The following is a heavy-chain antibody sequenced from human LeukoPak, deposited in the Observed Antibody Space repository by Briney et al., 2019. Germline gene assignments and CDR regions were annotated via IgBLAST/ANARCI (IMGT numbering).Heavy chain of an antibody. Sequence: GGSLRLSCAASGFTFSSYEMNWVRQAPGKGLEWVAVISYDGSWMYYADSVKGRFTVSRDNSKSTLYLQMDSPRVEDTAVNFCARGLGSGSFLIDYWGQGTLVTVSS. J-gene: IGHJ4*02. V-gene: IGHV3-30*04. D-gene: IGHD3-10*02. CDR1: GFTFSSYE. CDR2: ISYDGSWM. CDR3: ARGLGSGSFLIDY.